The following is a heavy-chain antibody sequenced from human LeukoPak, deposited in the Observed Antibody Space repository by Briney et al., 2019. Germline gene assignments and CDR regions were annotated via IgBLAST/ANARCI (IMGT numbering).Heavy chain of an antibody. J-gene: IGHJ4*02. CDR3: AKARGTDYGDYVIFDY. CDR1: GFTFSNYA. V-gene: IGHV3-23*01. D-gene: IGHD4-17*01. Sequence: GGSLRLSCAASGFTFSNYAMSWVRQAPGKGLEWVSTISATDGDTDYADSVKGRFTISRDNSKSTLYLQLSTLSAEDTAVYYCAKARGTDYGDYVIFDYWGQGTLVTVSS. CDR2: ISATDGDT.